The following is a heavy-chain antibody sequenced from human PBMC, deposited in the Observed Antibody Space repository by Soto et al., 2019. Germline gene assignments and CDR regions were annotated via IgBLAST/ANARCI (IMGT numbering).Heavy chain of an antibody. CDR1: GGSVSSSSYY. V-gene: IGHV4-39*07. D-gene: IGHD2-15*01. J-gene: IGHJ6*03. CDR2: VYYSGST. CDR3: ATSLGYCSGGSCYSASYYYYMDV. Sequence: SETLSLTCTVSGGSVSSSSYYWGWVRQPPGKGLEWIGSVYYSGSTNYNPSLKSRVTLSVDTSKNQFSLKLSSVTAADTAVYHCATSLGYCSGGSCYSASYYYYMDVWGKGTTVTVSS.